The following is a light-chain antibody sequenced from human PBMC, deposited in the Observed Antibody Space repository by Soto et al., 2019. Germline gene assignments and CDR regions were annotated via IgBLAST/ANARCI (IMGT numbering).Light chain of an antibody. V-gene: IGLV1-40*01. CDR2: DNN. Sequence: QSVPTQPHSVSGAPGQRVTISCTGSSSDIGSGYDVHWYQQLPGTAPKLLIFDNNNRPSGVPDRFSGSKSGTSASLAITGLQAEDEADYYCQSFDSSLSAPYVFGTGTKVTVL. CDR3: QSFDSSLSAPYV. CDR1: SSDIGSGYD. J-gene: IGLJ1*01.